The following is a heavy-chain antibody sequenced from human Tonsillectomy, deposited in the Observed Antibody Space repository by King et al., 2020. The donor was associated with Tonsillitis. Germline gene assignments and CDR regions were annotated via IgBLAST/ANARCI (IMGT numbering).Heavy chain of an antibody. V-gene: IGHV3-23*04. D-gene: IGHD3-22*01. CDR2: ISGSGGTT. Sequence: EVQLVESGGGLVQPGGSLRLSCAASGFTFSSYAMSWVRQASGKGLEWVSVISGSGGTTYYADSVKGRFTISRDNSKNTLYLQMNSLRAEDTAVYYCWTSMIVVVSAFDIWGQGTMVTVSS. CDR3: WTSMIVVVSAFDI. CDR1: GFTFSSYA. J-gene: IGHJ3*02.